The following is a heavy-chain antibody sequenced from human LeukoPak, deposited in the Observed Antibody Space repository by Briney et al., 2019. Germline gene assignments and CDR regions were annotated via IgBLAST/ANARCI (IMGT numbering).Heavy chain of an antibody. D-gene: IGHD6-13*01. J-gene: IGHJ4*02. Sequence: GGSLRLSCTASGFTFGDYAMSWVRQAPGKGLEWVGFIRSKAYGGTTEYAASVKGRFTISRDDSKSIAYLQMNSLKTEDTAVYYCTRNGGRSSWYGYWGQGTLVTVSS. CDR1: GFTFGDYA. V-gene: IGHV3-49*04. CDR3: TRNGGRSSWYGY. CDR2: IRSKAYGGTT.